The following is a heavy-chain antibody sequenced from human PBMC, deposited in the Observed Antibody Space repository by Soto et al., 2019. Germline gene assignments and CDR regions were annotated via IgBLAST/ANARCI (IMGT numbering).Heavy chain of an antibody. D-gene: IGHD2-2*03. CDR3: ARLNGYCVSTKCHGYYGMDV. CDR2: IYYRSKWYN. V-gene: IGHV6-1*01. Sequence: SQTLSLTCAISGDSVSSNSAAWNWIRQSPSRGLEWLGRIYYRSKWYNDYVVSVKSRITINPDTSKNEFSLRLNSVTAADTAVYYCARLNGYCVSTKCHGYYGMDVWGQGTTVTVSS. CDR1: GDSVSSNSAA. J-gene: IGHJ6*02.